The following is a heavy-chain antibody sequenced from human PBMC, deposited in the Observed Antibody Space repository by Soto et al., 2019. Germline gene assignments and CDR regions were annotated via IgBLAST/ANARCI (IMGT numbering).Heavy chain of an antibody. V-gene: IGHV1-69*13. CDR2: IIPIFGTA. Sequence: ASVKVSCKASGGTFSSYAISWVRQAPGQGLEWMGGIIPIFGTANYAQKFQGRVTITADESTSTAYMELSSLRSEDTAVYYCAREVTEQQLVIPLHYYYYGMDVWGQGTTVTVSS. J-gene: IGHJ6*02. D-gene: IGHD6-6*01. CDR3: AREVTEQQLVIPLHYYYYGMDV. CDR1: GGTFSSYA.